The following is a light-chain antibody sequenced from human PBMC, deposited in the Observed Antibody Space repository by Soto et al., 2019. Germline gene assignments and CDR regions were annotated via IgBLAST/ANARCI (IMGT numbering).Light chain of an antibody. Sequence: EIVMTQSPATLSVPPGQRATLSCRASQSVSSNHLAWYQQKPGQAPRLLIYGASTRATGIPARFSGSGSWTEFTLTISSLQSEDFAVYYCQQYNNWPPWTFGQGTKVDIK. J-gene: IGKJ1*01. V-gene: IGKV3-15*01. CDR2: GAS. CDR3: QQYNNWPPWT. CDR1: QSVSSN.